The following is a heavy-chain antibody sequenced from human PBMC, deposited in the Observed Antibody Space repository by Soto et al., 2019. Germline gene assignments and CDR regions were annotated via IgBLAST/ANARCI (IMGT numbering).Heavy chain of an antibody. Sequence: SETLSLTCAAYGGSFSGYYWSWIRQPPGKGLEWIGEINHSGSTNYNPSLKSRVTISVDTSKNQFSLKLSSVTAADTAVYYCARGRGVRGVIPYYYYGMDVWGQGTTVTVSS. CDR2: INHSGST. CDR3: ARGRGVRGVIPYYYYGMDV. V-gene: IGHV4-34*01. CDR1: GGSFSGYY. J-gene: IGHJ6*02. D-gene: IGHD3-10*01.